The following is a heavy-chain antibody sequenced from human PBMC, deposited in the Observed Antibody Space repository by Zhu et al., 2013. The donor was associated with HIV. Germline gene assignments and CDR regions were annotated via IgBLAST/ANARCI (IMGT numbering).Heavy chain of an antibody. Sequence: QVQLVQSGAEVKKPGSSVKVSCTASGGTFSSHGISWVRQAPGQGLEWMGWIIPXFDIVNYVQKFQGRVTITADESTSTVYMELSSLRSEDTAVYYCARVGGSYYYLYYMDVWGKGTTVTVSS. CDR2: IIPXFDIV. D-gene: IGHD1-26*01. CDR3: ARVGGSYYYLYYMDV. V-gene: IGHV1-69*12. CDR1: GGTFSSHG. J-gene: IGHJ6*03.